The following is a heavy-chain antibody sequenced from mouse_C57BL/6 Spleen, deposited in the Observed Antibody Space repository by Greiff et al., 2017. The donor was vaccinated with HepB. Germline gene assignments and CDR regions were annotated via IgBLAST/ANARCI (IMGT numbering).Heavy chain of an antibody. CDR3: ARTAQVLYAMDY. CDR1: GYTFTDYY. V-gene: IGHV1-26*01. D-gene: IGHD3-2*02. Sequence: EVQLQQSGPELVKPGASVKISCKASGYTFTDYYMNWVKQSHGKSLEWIGDINPNNGGTSYNQKFKGKATLTVDKSSSTAYMELRSLTSEDSAVYYWARTAQVLYAMDYWGQGTSVTVSS. CDR2: INPNNGGT. J-gene: IGHJ4*01.